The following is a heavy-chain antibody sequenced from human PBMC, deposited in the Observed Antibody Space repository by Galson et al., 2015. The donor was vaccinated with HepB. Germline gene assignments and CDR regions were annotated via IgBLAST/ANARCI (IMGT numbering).Heavy chain of an antibody. CDR3: AKVGGFAELSLDY. CDR2: ISGSGGTT. J-gene: IGHJ4*02. Sequence: SLRLSCAASGFTFSSYAMSWVRQAPGKGLEWVSAISGSGGTTYYADSVKGRFTISRDNSKNTLYLQMNSLRAEDTAVYYCAKVGGFAELSLDYWGQGTLVTVSS. CDR1: GFTFSSYA. V-gene: IGHV3-23*01. D-gene: IGHD3-10*01.